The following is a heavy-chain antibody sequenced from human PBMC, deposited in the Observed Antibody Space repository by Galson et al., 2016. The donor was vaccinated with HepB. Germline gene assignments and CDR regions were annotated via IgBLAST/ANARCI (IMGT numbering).Heavy chain of an antibody. J-gene: IGHJ3*01. D-gene: IGHD1-26*01. CDR1: GYSSLSYG. CDR2: ISSYHGNT. Sequence: SVKVSCKASGYSSLSYGITWVRQAPGQGLEWMGWISSYHGNTDYEQKFQGRVAMTADIPTSTIYLEMGSLKSDATAVYYCVGGFGRGDAFDFWGKGTMITVSS. CDR3: VGGFGRGDAFDF. V-gene: IGHV1-18*01.